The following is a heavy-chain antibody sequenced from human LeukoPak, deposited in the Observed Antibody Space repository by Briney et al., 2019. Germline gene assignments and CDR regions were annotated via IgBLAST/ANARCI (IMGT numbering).Heavy chain of an antibody. Sequence: GGSLRLSCVASGFTFSSYWMHWVRQAPGKGLVWVSRINSDGYSTSYADSVKGRFTISRDNAKNTVYLQMNSLRAEDTAVYYCARDRRGYSGYDPGGFDPWGQGTLVTVSS. CDR3: ARDRRGYSGYDPGGFDP. D-gene: IGHD5-12*01. CDR1: GFTFSSYW. CDR2: INSDGYST. V-gene: IGHV3-74*01. J-gene: IGHJ5*02.